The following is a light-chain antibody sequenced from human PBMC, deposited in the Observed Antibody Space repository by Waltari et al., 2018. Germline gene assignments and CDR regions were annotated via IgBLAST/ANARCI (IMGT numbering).Light chain of an antibody. Sequence: DIQMTQFPSSLSASVGDRVTITCRASQDIRNSLAWYQLKPGKAPKVLIYATSTLYSGVASRFRGSGSGTEFTLTISSLQPEDVATYYCQKYNDVPWTFGRGTRVEIK. V-gene: IGKV1-27*01. CDR3: QKYNDVPWT. J-gene: IGKJ1*01. CDR1: QDIRNS. CDR2: ATS.